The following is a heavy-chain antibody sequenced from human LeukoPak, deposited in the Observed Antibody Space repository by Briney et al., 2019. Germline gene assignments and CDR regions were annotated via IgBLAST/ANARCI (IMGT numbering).Heavy chain of an antibody. V-gene: IGHV1-18*01. Sequence: RASVKVSCKASGYTFTSYGISWVRQAPGQGLEWMGWISAYNGNTNYAQKLQGRVTMTTDTSTSTAYMELRSLRSDDTAVYYCARSSPYGAQLAPFDYWGQGTLVTVSS. CDR1: GYTFTSYG. D-gene: IGHD4-17*01. J-gene: IGHJ4*02. CDR3: ARSSPYGAQLAPFDY. CDR2: ISAYNGNT.